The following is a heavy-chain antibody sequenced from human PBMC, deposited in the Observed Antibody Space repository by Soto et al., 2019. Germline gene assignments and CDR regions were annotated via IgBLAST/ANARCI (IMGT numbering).Heavy chain of an antibody. Sequence: QVQLQESGPGLVKPSQTLSLTCTFSGGSISSGGYYWSWIRQHPGKGLEWIGYIYYSGSTYYNPSLKSRVTLSVDTSKNPFSLTLRSVTAADTAVYYCARLIVNYVWGSYRYYFDCWGQGTLVTVSS. J-gene: IGHJ4*02. CDR1: GGSISSGGYY. CDR3: ARLIVNYVWGSYRYYFDC. CDR2: IYYSGST. V-gene: IGHV4-31*03. D-gene: IGHD3-16*02.